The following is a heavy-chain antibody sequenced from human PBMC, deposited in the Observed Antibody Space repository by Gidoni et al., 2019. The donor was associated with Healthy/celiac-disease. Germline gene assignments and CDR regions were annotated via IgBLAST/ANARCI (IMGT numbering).Heavy chain of an antibody. J-gene: IGHJ6*02. D-gene: IGHD3-3*01. CDR2: IYTSGST. Sequence: QVQLQESGPGLVKPSQTLSLTCTVSGGSISSGSYYWSWIRQPAGKGLEWIGRIYTSGSTNYNPSLKSRVTISVDTSKNQFSLKLSSVTAADTAVYYGARGGYDFWSGYYYYGMDVWGQGTTVTVSS. CDR3: ARGGYDFWSGYYYYGMDV. V-gene: IGHV4-61*02. CDR1: GGSISSGSYY.